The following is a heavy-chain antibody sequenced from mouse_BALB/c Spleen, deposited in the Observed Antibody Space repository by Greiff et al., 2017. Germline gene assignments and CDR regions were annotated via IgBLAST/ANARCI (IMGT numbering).Heavy chain of an antibody. CDR1: GYTFTSYW. J-gene: IGHJ1*01. D-gene: IGHD2-4*01. Sequence: VQLVESGAELVKPGASVKLSCKTSGYTFTSYWIQWVKQRPGQGLGWIGEIFPGTGTTYYNEKFKGKATLTIDTSSSTAYMQLSSLTSEDSAVYFCAGTMITTRYFDVWGAGTTVTVSS. V-gene: IGHV1S132*01. CDR3: AGTMITTRYFDV. CDR2: IFPGTGTT.